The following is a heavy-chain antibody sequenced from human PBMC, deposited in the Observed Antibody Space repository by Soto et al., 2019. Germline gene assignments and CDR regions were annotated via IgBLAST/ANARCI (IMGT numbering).Heavy chain of an antibody. CDR1: GFTFTSSA. J-gene: IGHJ6*02. CDR3: AADRDGTGSYYGMDV. Sequence: SVKVSCKASGFTFTSSAVQWVRQARGQRLEWIGWIVVGSGNTNYAQKFQERVTITRDMSTSTAYMELSSLRSEDTAVYYCAADRDGTGSYYGMDVWGQGTTVTVSS. D-gene: IGHD3-10*01. CDR2: IVVGSGNT. V-gene: IGHV1-58*01.